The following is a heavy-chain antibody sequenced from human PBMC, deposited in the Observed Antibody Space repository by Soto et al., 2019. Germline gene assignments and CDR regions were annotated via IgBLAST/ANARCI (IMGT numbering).Heavy chain of an antibody. V-gene: IGHV1-46*03. CDR3: ARVRDCSGGSCYFDY. Sequence: ASVKGACKASGYTFTSYDMHWVRQAPGQGLEWMGIINPSGGSTSYAQKFQGRVTMTRDTSTSTVYMELSSLRSEDTAVYYCARVRDCSGGSCYFDYWGQGTLVTVSS. J-gene: IGHJ4*02. CDR2: INPSGGST. D-gene: IGHD2-15*01. CDR1: GYTFTSYD.